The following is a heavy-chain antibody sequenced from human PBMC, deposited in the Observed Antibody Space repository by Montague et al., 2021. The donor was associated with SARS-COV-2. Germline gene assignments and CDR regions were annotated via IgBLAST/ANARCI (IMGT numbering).Heavy chain of an antibody. CDR3: ARDGGGYSDY. CDR2: ISYDGSNK. D-gene: IGHD5-12*01. J-gene: IGHJ4*02. V-gene: IGHV3-30-3*01. Sequence: SLRLSCAASGFTFSSYAMHWVRQAPGKGLEWVAVISYDGSNKYYADSVKGRFTISRDNSKNTLYLQINSLRAEDTAVYYCARDGGGYSDYWGQGTLVTVSS. CDR1: GFTFSSYA.